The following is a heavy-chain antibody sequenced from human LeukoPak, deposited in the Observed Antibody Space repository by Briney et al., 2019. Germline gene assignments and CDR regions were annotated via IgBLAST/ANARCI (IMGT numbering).Heavy chain of an antibody. CDR1: GFTFSSYA. CDR3: ARARREKIDS. CDR2: TSNSGAYS. D-gene: IGHD1-1*01. V-gene: IGHV3-11*06. J-gene: IGHJ5*01. Sequence: GGSLRLSCAASGFTFSSYAMTWVRQAPGKGLECISFTSNSGAYSNYADSVKGRFTVSRDNAKNSLFLQMNSLGMEDTATYYCARARREKIDSWGQGILVSVSS.